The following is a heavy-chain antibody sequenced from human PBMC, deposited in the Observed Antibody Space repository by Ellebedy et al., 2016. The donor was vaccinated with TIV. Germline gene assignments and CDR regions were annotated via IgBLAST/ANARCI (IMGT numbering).Heavy chain of an antibody. J-gene: IGHJ3*02. CDR1: GGSISSGDYY. D-gene: IGHD2-2*01. CDR3: ARDCSSTSCYAAFDI. Sequence: SETLSLXXTVSGGSISSGDYYWSWIRQPPGKGLEWIGYIYYSGSTYYNPSLKSRVTISVDTSKNQFSLKLSSVTAADTAVYYCARDCSSTSCYAAFDIWGQGTMVTVSS. CDR2: IYYSGST. V-gene: IGHV4-30-4*01.